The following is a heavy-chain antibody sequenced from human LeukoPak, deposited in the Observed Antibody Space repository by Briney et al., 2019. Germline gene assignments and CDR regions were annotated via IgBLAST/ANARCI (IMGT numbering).Heavy chain of an antibody. Sequence: SETLSLTCTVSGGSISSHYWSWIRQPPGKGLEWIGYIYYSGSTNYNPSLKSRVTISVDTSKNQFSLKLGSVTAADTAVYYCARVRYFDWFPYYYYYMDVWGKGTTVTVSS. CDR2: IYYSGST. CDR3: ARVRYFDWFPYYYYYMDV. J-gene: IGHJ6*03. CDR1: GGSISSHY. V-gene: IGHV4-59*11. D-gene: IGHD3-9*01.